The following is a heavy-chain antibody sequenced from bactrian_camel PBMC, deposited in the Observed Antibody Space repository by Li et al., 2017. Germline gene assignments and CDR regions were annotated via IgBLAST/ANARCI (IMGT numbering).Heavy chain of an antibody. CDR1: GYPYSNNC. V-gene: IGHV3S6*01. J-gene: IGHJ4*01. CDR3: VTAVAGFRDYDDGQYEYNY. Sequence: HVQLVESGGGLVQSGGSLRLSCAASGYPYSNNCMGWVRQATGKEREGVASMDRPGNSAYADSVKGRFTISRDNAKNTLYLDLNSLKTEDTAMYFCVTAVAGFRDYDDGQYEYNYWGQGTQVTVS. D-gene: IGHD4*01. CDR2: MDRPGNSA.